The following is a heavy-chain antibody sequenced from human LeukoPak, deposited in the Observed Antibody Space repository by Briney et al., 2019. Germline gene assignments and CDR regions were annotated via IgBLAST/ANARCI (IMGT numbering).Heavy chain of an antibody. CDR3: ARHFSSAANAFDI. CDR2: IYYSGST. D-gene: IGHD2-15*01. Sequence: SETLSLTCTVSGGSISSSSYYWGWMRQPPGKGREWIGSIYYSGSTYYNPSLKSRVTISVDTSKNQFSLKLSSVTAADTAVYYCARHFSSAANAFDIWGQGTMVTVSS. CDR1: GGSISSSSYY. J-gene: IGHJ3*02. V-gene: IGHV4-39*01.